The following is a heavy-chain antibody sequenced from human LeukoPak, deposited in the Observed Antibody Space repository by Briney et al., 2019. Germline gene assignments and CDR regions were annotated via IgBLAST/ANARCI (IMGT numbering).Heavy chain of an antibody. D-gene: IGHD2-2*01. CDR2: IYYSGDT. V-gene: IGHV4-31*03. CDR3: ARGRELGYCSSTSCRIHYFDY. CDR1: GGSISSGGYY. J-gene: IGHJ4*02. Sequence: PSETLSLTCTVSGGSISSGGYYWSWIRQHPGKGLEWIGYIYYSGDTYYNPSLKSRVTISVDTSKNQFSLKLSSVTAAATAVYYCARGRELGYCSSTSCRIHYFDYWGQGTLVTVSS.